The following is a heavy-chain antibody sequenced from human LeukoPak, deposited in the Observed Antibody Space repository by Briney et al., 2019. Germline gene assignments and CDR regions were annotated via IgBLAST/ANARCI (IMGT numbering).Heavy chain of an antibody. CDR2: IYYSGST. J-gene: IGHJ1*01. D-gene: IGHD3-9*01. CDR3: ARGRTISSAIRYFQH. V-gene: IGHV4-30-4*08. Sequence: KPSQTLSLTCTVSGGSISSGDYYWSWIRQPPGKGLEWIGYIYYSGSTYYNPSLKSRVTISVDTSKSQFSLKLSSVTAADTAVYYCARGRTISSAIRYFQHWGQGTLVTVSS. CDR1: GGSISSGDYY.